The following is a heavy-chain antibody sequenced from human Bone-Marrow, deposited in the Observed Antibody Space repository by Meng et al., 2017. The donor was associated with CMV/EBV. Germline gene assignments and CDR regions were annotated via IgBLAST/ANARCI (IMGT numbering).Heavy chain of an antibody. V-gene: IGHV1-69*12. CDR3: ARDASAVDWYFDL. D-gene: IGHD2-15*01. Sequence: QVLMFHAGAEVKKPGSSVQVSFKASGDTFSSYGVSWVRQAPGQGLEWMGGIIPMFGTANYAQSFQGRLTITADESRTTAYMELRSLRFDDTAVYYCARDASAVDWYFDLWGRGTLVTVSS. J-gene: IGHJ2*01. CDR2: IIPMFGTA. CDR1: GDTFSSYG.